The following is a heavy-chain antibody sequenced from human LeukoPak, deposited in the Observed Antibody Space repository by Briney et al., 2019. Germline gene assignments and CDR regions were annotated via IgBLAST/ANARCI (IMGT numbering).Heavy chain of an antibody. CDR2: INPNSGGT. Sequence: ASVKVSCKASGYTFTGYYMHWVRQAPGQGLEWMGWINPNSGGTSYAQKFQGRVTMTRDTSISTVYMELSSLRSEDTAVYYCARDFGGVIVNDAFDIWGQGTMVTVSS. CDR1: GYTFTGYY. D-gene: IGHD3-16*02. CDR3: ARDFGGVIVNDAFDI. J-gene: IGHJ3*02. V-gene: IGHV1-2*02.